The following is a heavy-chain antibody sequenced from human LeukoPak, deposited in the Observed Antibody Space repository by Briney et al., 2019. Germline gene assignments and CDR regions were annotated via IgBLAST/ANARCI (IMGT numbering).Heavy chain of an antibody. CDR1: GGSFSGYY. J-gene: IGHJ4*02. CDR2: IYYSGST. D-gene: IGHD1-26*01. Sequence: SETLSLTCAVYGGSFSGYYWSWIRQPPGKGLEWIGYIYYSGSTNYNPSLKSRVTISVDTSKNQFSLRLSSVTAADTAVYYCARDSGSYPGNWGQGTLVTVSS. V-gene: IGHV4-59*12. CDR3: ARDSGSYPGN.